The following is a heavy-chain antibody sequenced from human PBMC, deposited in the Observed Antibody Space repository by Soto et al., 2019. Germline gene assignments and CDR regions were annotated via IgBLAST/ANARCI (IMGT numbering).Heavy chain of an antibody. Sequence: GESLKISSKGSGYSFTSYWISWVRQMPGKGLEWMGRIDPSDSYTNYSPSFQGHVTISADKSISTAYLQWSSLKASDTAMYYCARLKGYSSSCMDYYYYYGMDVWGQVITVTVSS. V-gene: IGHV5-10-1*01. J-gene: IGHJ6*02. CDR3: ARLKGYSSSCMDYYYYYGMDV. CDR1: GYSFTSYW. D-gene: IGHD6-6*01. CDR2: IDPSDSYT.